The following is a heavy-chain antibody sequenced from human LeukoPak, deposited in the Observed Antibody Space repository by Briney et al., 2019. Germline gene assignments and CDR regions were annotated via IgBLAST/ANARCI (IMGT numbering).Heavy chain of an antibody. CDR1: GFTFSSYW. CDR2: INSDGSST. CDR3: ARAGIAVKWSNYYDSSGLVDY. J-gene: IGHJ4*02. V-gene: IGHV3-74*01. Sequence: GGSLRLSCAASGFTFSSYWMHWVRQAPGKGLVWVSRINSDGSSTSYADSVKGRFTISRDNSKNTLYLQMNSLRAEDTAVYYCARAGIAVKWSNYYDSSGLVDYWGQGTLVTVSS. D-gene: IGHD3-22*01.